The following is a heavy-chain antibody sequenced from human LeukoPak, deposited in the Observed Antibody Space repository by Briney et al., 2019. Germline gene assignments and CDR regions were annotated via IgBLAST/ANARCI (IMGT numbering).Heavy chain of an antibody. CDR2: ISWNSGSI. CDR1: GFTFDDYA. J-gene: IGHJ4*02. Sequence: GRSLRLSCAASGFTFDDYAMHWVRQAPGKGLERVSGISWNSGSIGYADSVKGRFTISRDNAKNSLYLQMNSPRAEDTALYYCAKDFYYGSGRPKYYFDYWGQGTLVTVSS. V-gene: IGHV3-9*01. CDR3: AKDFYYGSGRPKYYFDY. D-gene: IGHD3-10*01.